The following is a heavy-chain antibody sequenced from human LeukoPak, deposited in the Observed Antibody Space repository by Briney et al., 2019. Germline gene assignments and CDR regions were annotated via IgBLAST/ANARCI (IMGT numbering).Heavy chain of an antibody. Sequence: GGSLRLSCAASGFTFSSYWMSWVRQVPGKGLEWVANIKQDGSEKYYVDSVKGRFTFFRDNAKNSLYLQMNSLRAEDTAVYYCARGGLIRGTLNSLIAFDLWGQGIMVTVSS. CDR3: ARGGLIRGTLNSLIAFDL. V-gene: IGHV3-7*01. J-gene: IGHJ3*01. D-gene: IGHD3-10*01. CDR1: GFTFSSYW. CDR2: IKQDGSEK.